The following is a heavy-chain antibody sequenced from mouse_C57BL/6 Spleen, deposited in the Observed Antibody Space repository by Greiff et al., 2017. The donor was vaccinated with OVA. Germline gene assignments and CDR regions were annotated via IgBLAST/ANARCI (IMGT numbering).Heavy chain of an antibody. CDR1: GFTFSDYG. CDR2: ISSGSSTI. CDR3: AKDFITTVLAPVDC. V-gene: IGHV5-17*01. Sequence: EVKLVESGGGLVKPGGSLKLSCAASGFTFSDYGMHWVRQAPEKGLEWVAYISSGSSTIYYADTVKGRVTISRDNAKNTLFLQMTSLRSEDTAMYYCAKDFITTVLAPVDCWGQGTTLTVSS. D-gene: IGHD1-1*01. J-gene: IGHJ2*01.